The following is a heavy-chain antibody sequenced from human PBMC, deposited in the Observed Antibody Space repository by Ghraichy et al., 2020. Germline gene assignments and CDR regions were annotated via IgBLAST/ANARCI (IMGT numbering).Heavy chain of an antibody. Sequence: SETLSLTCAVYGGSFSGYYWSWIRQPPGKGLEWIGEINHSGSTNYNPSLKSRVTISVDTSKNQFSLKLSSVTAADTAVYYCARVSSWVAEYFQHWGHGTLVTVSS. CDR2: INHSGST. V-gene: IGHV4-34*01. CDR1: GGSFSGYY. D-gene: IGHD6-13*01. J-gene: IGHJ1*01. CDR3: ARVSSWVAEYFQH.